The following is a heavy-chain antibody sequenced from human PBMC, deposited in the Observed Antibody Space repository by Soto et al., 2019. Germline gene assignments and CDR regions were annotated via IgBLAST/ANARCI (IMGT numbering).Heavy chain of an antibody. Sequence: QVQLVQSVAEVKKPGASVKVSCKASGYNFKSFDINWVRQASGQGLEWMGWLKPSSGEAGYAEKFQGRLTMTRDTFTNTVSMELRRLTSEDTAVYYCVRDNWSSNFDYFGMDVWGHGTTVIVS. D-gene: IGHD3-3*01. J-gene: IGHJ6*02. CDR1: GYNFKSFD. V-gene: IGHV1-8*02. CDR2: LKPSSGEA. CDR3: VRDNWSSNFDYFGMDV.